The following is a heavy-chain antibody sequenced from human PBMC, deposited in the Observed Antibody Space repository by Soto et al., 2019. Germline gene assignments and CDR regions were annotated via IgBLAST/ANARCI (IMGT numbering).Heavy chain of an antibody. J-gene: IGHJ4*02. CDR3: ARDIGFDYVN. D-gene: IGHD3-16*01. Sequence: VGSLRLSCAVSGFNVMSYWMSWVRQAPGKGLEWVASVKEDGSELYYLHSVRGRFSMTRDSAGNALHLTMNYLSAEDTGVYFCARDIGFDYVNWGQGIPVTVSS. CDR2: VKEDGSEL. CDR1: GFNVMSYW. V-gene: IGHV3-7*01.